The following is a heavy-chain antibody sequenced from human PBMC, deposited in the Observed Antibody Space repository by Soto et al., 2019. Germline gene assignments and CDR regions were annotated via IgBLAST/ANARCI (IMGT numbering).Heavy chain of an antibody. CDR3: ARHTVWNGQMYIYSGMDV. V-gene: IGHV3-7*01. J-gene: IGHJ6*02. CDR2: IMQDGSDK. CDR1: GFTFSSYW. Sequence: EVQLVESGGGLVKPGGSLRLSCAASGFTFSSYWMTWVRQAPGKGLEWVANIMQDGSDKYYVDSVKGRFTISRDNAKNSLYRQMKSLIANDTAVYYCARHTVWNGQMYIYSGMDVWGQGTTVTVSS. D-gene: IGHD1-1*01.